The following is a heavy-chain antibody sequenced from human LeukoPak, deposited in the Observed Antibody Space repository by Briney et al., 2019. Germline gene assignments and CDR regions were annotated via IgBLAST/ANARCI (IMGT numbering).Heavy chain of an antibody. CDR1: GYTFTIYG. J-gene: IGHJ4*02. D-gene: IGHD2-15*01. Sequence: GASVKVSCKASGYTFTIYGISWVRQAPGQGLEWMGWISADNANTNYAQDLKGRVTMTTDTSTSTAYMELRSLRPDDTAIYYCARDSCSGGACYLGDYWGQGTLVAVSS. CDR2: ISADNANT. V-gene: IGHV1-18*01. CDR3: ARDSCSGGACYLGDY.